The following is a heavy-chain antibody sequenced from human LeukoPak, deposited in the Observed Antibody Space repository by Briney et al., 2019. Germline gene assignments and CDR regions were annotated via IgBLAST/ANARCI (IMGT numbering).Heavy chain of an antibody. Sequence: SETLSLTCTVSGGSIYSYYWSWIRQPPGKELEWIGYIYYSGSTNYNPSLKSRVTISVDMSKNHFSLKLSSVTAPDTAVYYCARHEYSSSSEGFDYWGQGTLVSVSS. D-gene: IGHD6-6*01. V-gene: IGHV4-59*08. CDR3: ARHEYSSSSEGFDY. CDR2: IYYSGST. CDR1: GGSIYSYY. J-gene: IGHJ4*02.